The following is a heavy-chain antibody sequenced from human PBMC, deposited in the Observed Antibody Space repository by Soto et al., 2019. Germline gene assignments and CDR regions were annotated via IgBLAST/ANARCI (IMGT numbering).Heavy chain of an antibody. CDR3: ALPTVTMLGDGYYFDY. CDR2: IYWDDDK. V-gene: IGHV2-5*02. D-gene: IGHD4-17*01. CDR1: GFSLSTSGVG. Sequence: QITLKESGPTLVKPTQTLTLTCTFSGFSLSTSGVGVGWIRQPPGKALEWLALIYWDDDKRYSPSLKSSLTITKDTSKTQVVLTITHMVPVDTASYCCALPTVTMLGDGYYFDYWGQGTLVTVSS. J-gene: IGHJ4*02.